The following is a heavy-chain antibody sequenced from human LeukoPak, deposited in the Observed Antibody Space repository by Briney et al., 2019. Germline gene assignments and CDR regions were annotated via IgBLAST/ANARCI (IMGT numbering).Heavy chain of an antibody. D-gene: IGHD1-26*01. J-gene: IGHJ4*02. CDR1: GFTFSTYW. V-gene: IGHV3-7*01. CDR3: ASWSYYWNLYY. CDR2: IKQDGSEK. Sequence: GGSLRLSCAASGFTFSTYWMSWVRQAPGKGLEWVANIKQDGSEKHYVESVKGRFTISRENAKNSLYLQMNSLRAEDTAVYYCASWSYYWNLYYWGQGTPVTVSS.